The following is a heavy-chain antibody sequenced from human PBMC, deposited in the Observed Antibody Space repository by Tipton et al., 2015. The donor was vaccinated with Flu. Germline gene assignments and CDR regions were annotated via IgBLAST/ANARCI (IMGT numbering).Heavy chain of an antibody. J-gene: IGHJ4*02. CDR3: ARGGWASDTNNLLDY. Sequence: GSLRLSCAASGFTFSNAWMNWVRQGPGQGLEWVSYITSGGYDMYYADSVKGRFTISRDNAKNSLYLQLNSLRPEDTAIYYCARGGWASDTNNLLDYWGQGTLVTVSS. V-gene: IGHV3-11*01. CDR1: GFTFSNAW. CDR2: ITSGGYDM. D-gene: IGHD1/OR15-1a*01.